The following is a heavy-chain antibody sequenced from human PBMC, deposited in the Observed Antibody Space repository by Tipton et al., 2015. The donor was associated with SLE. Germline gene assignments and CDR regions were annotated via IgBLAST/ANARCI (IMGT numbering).Heavy chain of an antibody. CDR1: GGSISSYY. V-gene: IGHV4-59*08. J-gene: IGHJ4*02. CDR2: IYYIGST. CDR3: ARGGPYYFFDY. Sequence: TMSLTCTVSGGSISSYYWSWIRQPPVKELDWIGYIYYIGSTNCNPSLKSRVTISVDTSKNQFSLRLSTVTAADTAVYYCARGGPYYFFDYWGKGPLVTVS. D-gene: IGHD2-15*01.